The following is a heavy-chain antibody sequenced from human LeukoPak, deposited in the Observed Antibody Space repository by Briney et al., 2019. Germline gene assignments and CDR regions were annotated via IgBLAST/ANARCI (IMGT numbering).Heavy chain of an antibody. J-gene: IGHJ4*02. CDR2: IYDSGNT. V-gene: IGHV4-59*01. Sequence: SETLSLTCTVSGGSISIYYWSWIRQPPGKGLEWIGYIYDSGNTNYNPSFKSRVTISEDTPKNQFSLKLSSVTAADTAVYYCVRDRELNYWGQGTLVTVSS. D-gene: IGHD3-10*01. CDR3: VRDRELNY. CDR1: GGSISIYY.